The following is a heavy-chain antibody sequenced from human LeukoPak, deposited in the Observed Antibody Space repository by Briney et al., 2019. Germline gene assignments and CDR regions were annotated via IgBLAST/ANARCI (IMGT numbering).Heavy chain of an antibody. J-gene: IGHJ4*02. CDR2: IWYDGSNK. Sequence: GRSLRLSCAASGFTFSSYGMHWVRQAPGKGLEWVAVIWYDGSNKYYADSVKGRFTISRDNSKNTLYLQMNSLRAEDTAVYYCAKTGDNYDILTGYYDYWGQGTLVTVSS. D-gene: IGHD3-9*01. CDR3: AKTGDNYDILTGYYDY. V-gene: IGHV3-33*06. CDR1: GFTFSSYG.